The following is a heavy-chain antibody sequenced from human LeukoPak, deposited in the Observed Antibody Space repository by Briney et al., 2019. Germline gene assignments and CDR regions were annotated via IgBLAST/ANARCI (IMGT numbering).Heavy chain of an antibody. V-gene: IGHV4-4*07. CDR1: GGSISRYY. CDR3: ASSPYYYDSSGYYEK. CDR2: IYTSGST. D-gene: IGHD3-22*01. Sequence: SETLSLTCTVSGGSISRYYWSWIRQPAGKGLEWIGRIYTSGSTNYNPSLKSRVTMSVDRSKNQFSLKLSSVTAADTAVYCCASSPYYYDSSGYYEKWGQGTLVTVSS. J-gene: IGHJ4*02.